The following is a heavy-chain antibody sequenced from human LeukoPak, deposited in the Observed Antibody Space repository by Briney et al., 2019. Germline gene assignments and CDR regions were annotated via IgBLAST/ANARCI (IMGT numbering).Heavy chain of an antibody. CDR1: GFSFSS. CDR3: ARDYVYAFDY. CDR2: ISGDGNAK. J-gene: IGHJ4*02. Sequence: PGGSLRLSCAASGFSFSSINWVRQAPGKGLEWVSYISGDGNAKHYTDYVKGRFTISRDNAKNALYLQMNSLRAEDTAVYFCARDYVYAFDYWGQGTLVTVSS. V-gene: IGHV3-48*01. D-gene: IGHD2/OR15-2a*01.